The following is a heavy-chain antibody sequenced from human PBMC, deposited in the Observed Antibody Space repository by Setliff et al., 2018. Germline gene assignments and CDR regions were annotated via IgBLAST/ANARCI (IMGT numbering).Heavy chain of an antibody. CDR3: VREGVDSRSSTDYRYYMDV. V-gene: IGHV1-24*01. J-gene: IGHJ6*03. CDR2: SDLKDGEA. CDR1: GYTLSELS. Sequence: GASVKVSCKVSGYTLSELSMHWVRQAPGKGLEWMGSSDLKDGEALYAQKFQGRVTMTTDTSTSTAYMELSSLRSDDTAVYYCVREGVDSRSSTDYRYYMDVWGKGTTVTVSS. D-gene: IGHD3-22*01.